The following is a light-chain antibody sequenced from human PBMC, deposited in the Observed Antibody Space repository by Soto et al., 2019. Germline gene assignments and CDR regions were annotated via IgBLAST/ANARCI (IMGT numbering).Light chain of an antibody. CDR1: QSISSW. Sequence: DIQMTQSPSTLSASVGDRVTITCRASQSISSWLAWYQQKRGKAPKLLIYKASSLESGVTSRFSGSGSGTELTLTISSLQPDDFATYYCQQYNSYSPETFGQGTKVEIK. CDR3: QQYNSYSPET. V-gene: IGKV1-5*03. CDR2: KAS. J-gene: IGKJ1*01.